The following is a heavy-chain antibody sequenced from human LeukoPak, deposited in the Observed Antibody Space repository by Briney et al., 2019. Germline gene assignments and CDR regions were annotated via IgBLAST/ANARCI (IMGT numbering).Heavy chain of an antibody. CDR1: GGSFGVYC. CDR3: ARGVGDDYGDYGDY. J-gene: IGHJ4*02. V-gene: IGHV4-34*01. D-gene: IGHD4-17*01. CDR2: INHSGST. Sequence: PSETVARTCAVYGGSFGVYCWSWIRQPPGKGLGWVGEINHSGSTNYNPSLKSRVTISVDTSKNQFSLKLSSVTAADTAVYYCARGVGDDYGDYGDYWGQGTLVIVSS.